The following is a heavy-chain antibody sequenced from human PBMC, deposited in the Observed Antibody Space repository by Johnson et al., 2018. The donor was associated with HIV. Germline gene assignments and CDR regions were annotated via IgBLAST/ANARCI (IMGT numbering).Heavy chain of an antibody. Sequence: EVQLAESGGGLVKPGGSLRLSCAASGLTVSRNYMSWVRQAPGKGLEWVSVIYSGGSTYYADSVKGRFTISRDNSKSTLYLQMNSLRAEDTAVYYCAAPVGATGWGQGTMVTVSS. J-gene: IGHJ3*01. CDR1: GLTVSRNY. D-gene: IGHD1-26*01. CDR3: AAPVGATG. V-gene: IGHV3-66*02. CDR2: IYSGGST.